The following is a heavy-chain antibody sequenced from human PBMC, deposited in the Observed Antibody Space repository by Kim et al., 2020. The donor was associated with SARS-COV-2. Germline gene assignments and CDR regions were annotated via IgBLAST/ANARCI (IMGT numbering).Heavy chain of an antibody. Sequence: YSDPTLKSPVTIPVDTSRNQYSLKLSSVTAADTAVYYCARHLNRLCGMDVWGQGTTVTVSS. CDR3: ARHLNRLCGMDV. J-gene: IGHJ6*02. V-gene: IGHV4-30-2*03. D-gene: IGHD3-10*01.